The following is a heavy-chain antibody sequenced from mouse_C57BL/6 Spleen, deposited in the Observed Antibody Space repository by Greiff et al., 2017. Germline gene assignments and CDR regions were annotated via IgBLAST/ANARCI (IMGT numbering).Heavy chain of an antibody. CDR1: GYTFTSYW. CDR3: ARPYYYGSSYWYFDV. V-gene: IGHV1-55*01. Sequence: QVQLQQPGAELVKPGASVKMSCKASGYTFTSYWITWVKQRPGQGLEWIGDIDPGSGSTNYNEKFKGKATMTVDTSSSTAYMQLSSLASEVSAVYYCARPYYYGSSYWYFDVWGTGTTVTVSS. J-gene: IGHJ1*03. CDR2: IDPGSGST. D-gene: IGHD1-1*01.